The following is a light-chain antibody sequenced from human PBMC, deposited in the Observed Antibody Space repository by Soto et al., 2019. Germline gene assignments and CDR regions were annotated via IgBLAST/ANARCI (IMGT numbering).Light chain of an antibody. J-gene: IGKJ3*01. Sequence: DIQMTQSPSSLSASVGDRVTITCRASQDISNSLAWYQQKPGQVPKLLIFGASTAQSGVPFRFSGSGSGTGFTLTISSLQPEDVATYYCQKYNSAPLTFGPGTKVDIK. CDR1: QDISNS. CDR3: QKYNSAPLT. V-gene: IGKV1-27*01. CDR2: GAS.